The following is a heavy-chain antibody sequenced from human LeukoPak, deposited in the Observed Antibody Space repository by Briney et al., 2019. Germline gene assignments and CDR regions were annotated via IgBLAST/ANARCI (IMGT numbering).Heavy chain of an antibody. J-gene: IGHJ4*02. CDR3: ARSYDSSGRNFDY. CDR1: GGSIGSGGYY. Sequence: ASETLSLTCTVSGGSIGSGGYYWSWIRQHPGKGLEWIGYIYYSGSTYYNPSLKSRVTISVDTSKNQFSLKLSSVTAADTDVYYCARSYDSSGRNFDYWGQGTLVTVSS. V-gene: IGHV4-31*03. CDR2: IYYSGST. D-gene: IGHD3-22*01.